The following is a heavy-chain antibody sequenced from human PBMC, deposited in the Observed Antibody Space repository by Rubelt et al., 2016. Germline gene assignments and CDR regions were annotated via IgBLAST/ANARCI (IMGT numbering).Heavy chain of an antibody. CDR1: GFSLSTSGVG. Sequence: QITLKESGPTLVKPTQTLTLTCTFSGFSLSTSGVGVGWIRQPPGKALEWLALIYWDDDKRYSPSLKSRLTITKDTSKNQVVLTMTNMDPVDTATYYCAHRRLVGATPYAFDIWGQGTMVTVSS. D-gene: IGHD1-26*01. V-gene: IGHV2-5*02. CDR3: AHRRLVGATPYAFDI. CDR2: IYWDDDK. J-gene: IGHJ3*02.